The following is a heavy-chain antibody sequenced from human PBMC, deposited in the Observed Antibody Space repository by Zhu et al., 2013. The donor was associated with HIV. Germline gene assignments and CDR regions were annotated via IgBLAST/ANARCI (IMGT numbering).Heavy chain of an antibody. J-gene: IGHJ6*03. V-gene: IGHV1-2*02. CDR2: INPKNGDT. D-gene: IGHD4-17*01. CDR1: GYTFTGYY. Sequence: QVQLVQSGAELKKPGASVKVSCKASGYTFTGYYVHWVRQAPKEGIEWMGYINPKNGDTKLAQTFRGRIFVTRDTSINTVYMELRSLTSDDTAVYYCARDPSTRYYTDIWGKGTTVIVSS. CDR3: ARDPSTRYYTDI.